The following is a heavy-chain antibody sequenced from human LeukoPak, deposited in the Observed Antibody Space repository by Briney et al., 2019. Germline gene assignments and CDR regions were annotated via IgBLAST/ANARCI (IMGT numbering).Heavy chain of an antibody. CDR1: GYTFTSYY. Sequence: ASVKVSCKASGYTFTSYYMHWVRQAPGQGLEWMGIINPSGGSTSYAQKFQGRVTMTRDTSKNQFSLKLSSVTAADTAVYYCARARHNRYYYGSGSPSPSVWFDPWGQGTLVTVSS. J-gene: IGHJ5*02. CDR2: INPSGGST. V-gene: IGHV1-46*01. CDR3: ARARHNRYYYGSGSPSPSVWFDP. D-gene: IGHD3-10*01.